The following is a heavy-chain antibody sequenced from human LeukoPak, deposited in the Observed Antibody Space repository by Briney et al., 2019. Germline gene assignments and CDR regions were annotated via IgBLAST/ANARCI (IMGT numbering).Heavy chain of an antibody. Sequence: GGSLRLSCAASGFTFSSYAMSWVRQAPGKGLEWVSAISGSDGSTNYADSVKGRFTISRDNSKNTLYLQMNSLRAEDTAVHYCADLLDDIDYWGQGTLVTVSS. CDR1: GFTFSSYA. V-gene: IGHV3-23*01. CDR3: ADLLDDIDY. CDR2: ISGSDGST. J-gene: IGHJ4*02. D-gene: IGHD3/OR15-3a*01.